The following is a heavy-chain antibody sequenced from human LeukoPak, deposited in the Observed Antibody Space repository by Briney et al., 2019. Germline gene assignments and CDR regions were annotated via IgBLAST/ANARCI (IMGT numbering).Heavy chain of an antibody. CDR2: ISAYNGNT. V-gene: IGHV1-18*01. CDR1: GYTFTSYG. CDR3: ARWGRGYYGSGSYLDYYYYYMDV. Sequence: PWASVKVSCKASGYTFTSYGISWVRQAPGQGLEWMGWISAYNGNTNYAQKLQGRVTMTTDTSTSTAYMELRSLRSDDTAVYYCARWGRGYYGSGSYLDYYYYYMDVWGKGTTVTVSS. J-gene: IGHJ6*03. D-gene: IGHD3-10*01.